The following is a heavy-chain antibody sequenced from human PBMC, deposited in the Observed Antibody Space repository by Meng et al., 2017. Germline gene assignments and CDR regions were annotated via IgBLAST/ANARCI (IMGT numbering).Heavy chain of an antibody. CDR3: TTGAFHY. CDR1: GFTFNNVW. V-gene: IGHV3-15*01. Sequence: GQGVEAGGGLVKPWGSLRLSCVASGFTFNNVWMSWVRQAPGKGLEWVGRIKSKNDGGTTDYAAPVKGRFTISRDDSKNMLYLQMNSLKTEDTAVYYCTTGAFHYWGQGTLVTVSS. CDR2: IKSKNDGGTT. J-gene: IGHJ4*02.